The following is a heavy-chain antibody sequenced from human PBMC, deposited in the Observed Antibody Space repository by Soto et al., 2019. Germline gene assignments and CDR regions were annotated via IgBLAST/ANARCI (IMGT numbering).Heavy chain of an antibody. V-gene: IGHV3-21*01. CDR3: ARDPHYYGSGSYYPRLFDY. CDR2: ISSSSSYI. CDR1: GFTFSSYS. J-gene: IGHJ4*02. Sequence: GGSLRLSCAASGFTFSSYSMNWVRQAPGKGLEWVSSISSSSSYIYYADSVKGRFTISRDNAKNSLYLQMNSLRAEDTAVYYCARDPHYYGSGSYYPRLFDYWGQGTLVTVSS. D-gene: IGHD3-10*01.